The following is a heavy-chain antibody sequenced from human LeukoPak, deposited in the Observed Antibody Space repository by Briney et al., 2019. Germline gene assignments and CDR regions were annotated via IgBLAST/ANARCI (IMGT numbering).Heavy chain of an antibody. CDR2: IKHNGDEL. D-gene: IGHD3-16*01. V-gene: IGHV3-7*01. CDR1: GFTLSSYW. CDR3: ARELRTFDS. Sequence: GGSLRLSCAASGFTLSSYWMTWVRQAPGKGLEWVANIKHNGDELNYVDSVEDRFTISRDNAKNSLYLHMTSLRAEDTAVYYCARELRTFDSSGHGALVTVSS. J-gene: IGHJ4*01.